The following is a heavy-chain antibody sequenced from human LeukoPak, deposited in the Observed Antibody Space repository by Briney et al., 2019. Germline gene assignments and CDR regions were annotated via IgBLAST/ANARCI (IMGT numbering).Heavy chain of an antibody. D-gene: IGHD1-26*01. V-gene: IGHV4-59*01. CDR3: WRSIIGNYIDV. J-gene: IGHJ6*03. Sequence: SETLSLTCTVSGGSISSDYCSWIRRPPGQEREELSDIYYSGSTNYNTTTQSRVIISAYPSKHQFSLKLSTFAAADPAAYYCWRSIIGNYIDVWGKGTTVTVSS. CDR2: IYYSGST. CDR1: GGSISSDY.